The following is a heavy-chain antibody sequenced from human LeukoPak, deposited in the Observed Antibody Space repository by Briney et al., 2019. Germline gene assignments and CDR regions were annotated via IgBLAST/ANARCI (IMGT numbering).Heavy chain of an antibody. J-gene: IGHJ4*02. D-gene: IGHD1-26*01. CDR1: GGSFSGYY. Sequence: SETLSLTCAVYGGSFSGYYWSWIRQPPGKGLEWIGEINHSGSTNYNPSLKSRLTISVDTSKNQFSLKLSSVTAADTAVYYCAIRVGATLDYWGQGTLVTVSS. CDR2: INHSGST. CDR3: AIRVGATLDY. V-gene: IGHV4-34*01.